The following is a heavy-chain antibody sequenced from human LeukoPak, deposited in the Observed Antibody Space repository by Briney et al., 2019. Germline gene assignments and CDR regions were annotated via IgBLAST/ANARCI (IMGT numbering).Heavy chain of an antibody. CDR2: IYGDGRT. V-gene: IGHV3-53*01. D-gene: IGHD3-3*01. CDR1: GFSVSNNY. Sequence: PGGSLRLSCVVSGFSVSNNYIIWVRQAPGNGLERVSVIYGDGRTSHSASVRGRFTISRDNSKNIVSLQMNNLRAEDTAVYYCARGRGLGVVSPYFDYWGQGTLDTVSS. CDR3: ARGRGLGVVSPYFDY. J-gene: IGHJ4*02.